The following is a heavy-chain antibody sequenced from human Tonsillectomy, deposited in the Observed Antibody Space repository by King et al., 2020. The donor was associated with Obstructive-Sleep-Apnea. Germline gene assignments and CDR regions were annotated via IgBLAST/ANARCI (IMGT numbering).Heavy chain of an antibody. D-gene: IGHD3-22*01. CDR3: ASRSYYDSSGYYGTFDY. V-gene: IGHV1-69*01. CDR1: GGTFSSYA. CDR2: IIPIFGTA. Sequence: QLVQSGAEVKKPGSSVKVSCKASGGTFSSYAISWVRQAPGQGLEWMGGIIPIFGTANYAQKFQGRVTITADESTSTAYMELSSLGSEDTAVYYCASRSYYDSSGYYGTFDYWGQGTLVTVSS. J-gene: IGHJ4*02.